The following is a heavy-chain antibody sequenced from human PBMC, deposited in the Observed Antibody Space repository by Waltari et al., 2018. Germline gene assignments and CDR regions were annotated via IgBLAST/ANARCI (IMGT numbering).Heavy chain of an antibody. V-gene: IGHV4-34*01. CDR1: GGSFGGYY. J-gene: IGHJ6*02. CDR3: ARGPSYYYDGMDV. CDR2: INHRGST. Sequence: QVQLQQWGAGLLKPSETLSLTCAVYGGSFGGYYWSGIRQPPGKGLEWIGEINHRGSTNYNPSLKSRVTISVDTSKNQFSLKLSSVTAADTAVYYCARGPSYYYDGMDVWGQGTTVTVSS.